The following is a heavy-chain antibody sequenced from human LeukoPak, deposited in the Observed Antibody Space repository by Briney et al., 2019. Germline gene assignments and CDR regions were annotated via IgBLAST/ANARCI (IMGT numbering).Heavy chain of an antibody. CDR3: ARDSRRCSSTSCYTLTDY. CDR2: IYYSGST. J-gene: IGHJ4*02. V-gene: IGHV4-59*01. Sequence: SETLSLTCTVSGASISSYYWSWIRQPPGEGLEWIGYIYYSGSTNYNPSLKSRVTISVDTSKNQFSLKLSSVTAADTAVYYCARDSRRCSSTSCYTLTDYWGQGTLVTVSS. D-gene: IGHD2-2*02. CDR1: GASISSYY.